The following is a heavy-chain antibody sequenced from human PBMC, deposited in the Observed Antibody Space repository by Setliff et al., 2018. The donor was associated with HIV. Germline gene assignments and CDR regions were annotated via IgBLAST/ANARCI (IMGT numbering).Heavy chain of an antibody. CDR3: ARTYSSSWYSSHLWVDY. Sequence: NPSETLSLTCAVYGGSFSGYYWSWIRQPPGKGLEWIGYIYYSGSTNYNPSLKSRVTISADTSKNQFSLKLSSVTAADTAVYYCARTYSSSWYSSHLWVDYWGQGTLVTVSS. D-gene: IGHD6-13*01. CDR1: GGSFSGYY. CDR2: IYYSGST. V-gene: IGHV4-59*08. J-gene: IGHJ4*02.